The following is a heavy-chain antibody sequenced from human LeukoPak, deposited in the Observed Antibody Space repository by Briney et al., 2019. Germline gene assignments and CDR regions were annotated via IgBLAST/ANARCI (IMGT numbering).Heavy chain of an antibody. Sequence: GGPLRLSCAASGFTYSSSWMIWVRQAPGKGLEGVANIKQDGSEKYYVDSVKGRFTISRDNAKNSLYLQMNSLRAEDTAVYFCARVVPPLYYFDYWGQGTLVTVSS. V-gene: IGHV3-7*01. D-gene: IGHD3-10*01. CDR3: ARVVPPLYYFDY. J-gene: IGHJ4*02. CDR2: IKQDGSEK. CDR1: GFTYSSSW.